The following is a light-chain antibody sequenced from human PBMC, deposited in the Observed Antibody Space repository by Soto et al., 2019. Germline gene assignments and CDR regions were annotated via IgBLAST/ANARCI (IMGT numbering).Light chain of an antibody. CDR2: GAS. CDR1: QSVGNNY. V-gene: IGKV3-20*01. J-gene: IGKJ2*01. CDR3: HQYGYGADS. Sequence: IVLTQSPGTLSLSPGERATLSCWASQSVGNNYLAWYQQQPGQAPRLLIFGASSRATGIPDRFSGSGSGTDFPLTISRLEPEDSAFDICHQYGYGADSFGQGTKLEIK.